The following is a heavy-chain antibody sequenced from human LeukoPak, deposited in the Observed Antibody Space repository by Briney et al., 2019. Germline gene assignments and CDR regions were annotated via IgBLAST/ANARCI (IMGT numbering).Heavy chain of an antibody. CDR3: ARGGSIAAAGTTDFDY. CDR1: GFTFRSYS. CDR2: ISSTSIYI. V-gene: IGHV3-21*01. D-gene: IGHD6-13*01. J-gene: IGHJ4*02. Sequence: GGSMRLCCAASGFTFRSYSMNWVRQAPGKGLEWVSSISSTSIYILYADSVKGRFTISRDNAKNSLYLQMNSLRGEDTAVYYCARGGSIAAAGTTDFDYWGQGTLVTVSS.